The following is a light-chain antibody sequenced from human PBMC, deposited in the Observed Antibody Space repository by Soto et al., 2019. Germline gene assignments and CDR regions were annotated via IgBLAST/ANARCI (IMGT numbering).Light chain of an antibody. J-gene: IGKJ3*01. Sequence: DIQMTQSPSSLSASVGDRVTITCRASQGISNDVAWYQQKPGKPPKLLIYAASTLQSGIPSRFSGSGSGTGFTLTINSLQPEDVATYSCQKYSSVPVFGPGTKVDIK. CDR1: QGISND. CDR3: QKYSSVPV. V-gene: IGKV1-27*01. CDR2: AAS.